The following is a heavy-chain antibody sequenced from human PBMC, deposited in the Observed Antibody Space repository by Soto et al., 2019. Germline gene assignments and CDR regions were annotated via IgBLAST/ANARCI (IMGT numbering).Heavy chain of an antibody. Sequence: QVQLVESGGGLVKPGGSLRLSCAVSGFTFSDYYMSWIRQAPGKGLEWVSYISSSGSTIYYADSVKGRFTISRDNAKNSLYLQMNRLRAEDTAVYYCARAQGGRIASAGKRRYYYYGMDVWGQGSTVTVSS. V-gene: IGHV3-11*01. D-gene: IGHD6-13*01. J-gene: IGHJ6*02. CDR1: GFTFSDYY. CDR2: ISSSGSTI. CDR3: ARAQGGRIASAGKRRYYYYGMDV.